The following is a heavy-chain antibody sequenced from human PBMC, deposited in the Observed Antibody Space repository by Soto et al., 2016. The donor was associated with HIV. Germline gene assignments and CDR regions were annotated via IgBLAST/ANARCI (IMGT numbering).Heavy chain of an antibody. CDR1: GFTFSSYA. CDR3: AKVSSTYYYGSGSYYGD. J-gene: IGHJ4*02. D-gene: IGHD3-10*01. CDR2: VSSTGGST. Sequence: EVQLLESGGGLVQPGGSLRLSCAASGFTFSSYAMSWVRQAPGKGLEWVSAVSSTGGSTYYADSVKGRFTISRDNPKNTLYLHMNSLRAEDTAVYYCAKVSSTYYYGSGSYYGDWGQGTLVTVSS. V-gene: IGHV3-23*01.